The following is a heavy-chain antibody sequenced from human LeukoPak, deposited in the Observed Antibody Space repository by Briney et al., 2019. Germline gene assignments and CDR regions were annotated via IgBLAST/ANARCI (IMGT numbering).Heavy chain of an antibody. D-gene: IGHD3-10*02. J-gene: IGHJ3*02. V-gene: IGHV4-59*08. CDR3: ARHVFGESLDIFDI. CDR1: GGSISSYY. CDR2: IYYSGST. Sequence: SEILSLTCTVSGGSISSYYWSWIRQPPGKGLEWIGYIYYSGSTNYNPSLKSRVTISVDTSKNQFSLKLSSVTAADTAVYYCARHVFGESLDIFDIWGQGTMVTVSS.